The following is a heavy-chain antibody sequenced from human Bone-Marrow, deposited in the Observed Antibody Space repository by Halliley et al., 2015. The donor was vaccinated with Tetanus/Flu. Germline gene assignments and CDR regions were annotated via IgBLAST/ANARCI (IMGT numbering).Heavy chain of an antibody. CDR2: IYYSGSI. Sequence: TLSLTCTVSGGSISSGGYYWSWIRQHPGKGLEWIGYIYYSGSIYYNPSLKSRVTLSVDRSKNQFSLKMTSVTAADTAVYYCASGDYYYYYAMNIWGQGTSVTVSS. D-gene: IGHD4-17*01. CDR1: GGSISSGGYY. J-gene: IGHJ6*02. V-gene: IGHV4-31*03. CDR3: ASGDYYYYYAMNI.